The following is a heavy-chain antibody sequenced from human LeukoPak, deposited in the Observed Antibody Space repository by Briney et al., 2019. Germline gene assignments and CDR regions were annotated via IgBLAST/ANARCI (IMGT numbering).Heavy chain of an antibody. D-gene: IGHD1-1*01. J-gene: IGHJ6*03. Sequence: GASVKVSCKASGGTFSSYAISWVRQAPGQGLEWMGGIIPIFGTANYAQKFQGRVTITADESTSTAYMELSSLRSEDTAVYYCARVKLERRPVYYYMDVWGRGTTVTTSS. V-gene: IGHV1-69*13. CDR2: IIPIFGTA. CDR1: GGTFSSYA. CDR3: ARVKLERRPVYYYMDV.